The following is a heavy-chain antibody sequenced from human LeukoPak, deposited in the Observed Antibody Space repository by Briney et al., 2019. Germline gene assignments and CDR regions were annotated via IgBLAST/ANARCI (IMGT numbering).Heavy chain of an antibody. J-gene: IGHJ4*02. V-gene: IGHV4-39*07. CDR3: ARLYYDILSSYYYFDY. CDR1: GGSISSSSYY. D-gene: IGHD3-9*01. Sequence: NPSETLSLTCTVSGGSISSSSYYWGWIRQPPGKGLEWIGSIYYSGRTYYNPSLKSRVTISVDTSKNLFSLNLTSVTAADTAVYYCARLYYDILSSYYYFDYWGQGTLVTVSS. CDR2: IYYSGRT.